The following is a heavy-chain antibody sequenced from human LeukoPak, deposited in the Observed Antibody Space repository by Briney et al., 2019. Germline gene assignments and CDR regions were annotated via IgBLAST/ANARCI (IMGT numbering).Heavy chain of an antibody. V-gene: IGHV3-21*05. J-gene: IGHJ4*02. CDR3: ARVGQGILTGYASDY. CDR2: ISSSSSYT. D-gene: IGHD3-9*01. CDR1: GFTFSSYA. Sequence: PGGSLRLSCAASGFTFSSYAMSWVRQAPGKGPEWVSYISSSSSYTNYADSVKGRFTISRDNAKNSLYLQMNSLRAEDTAVYYCARVGQGILTGYASDYWGQGTLVTVSS.